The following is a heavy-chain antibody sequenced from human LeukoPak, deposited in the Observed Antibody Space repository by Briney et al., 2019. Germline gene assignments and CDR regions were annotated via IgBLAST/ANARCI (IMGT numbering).Heavy chain of an antibody. CDR3: ARHRYSSSWLPFDY. V-gene: IGHV4-39*01. CDR1: GDSISSSSYY. Sequence: SETLSLTCTVSGDSISSSSYYWGWIRQPPGKGLEWIESIYYSGSTYYNPSLKSRVTISVDTSRNQFSLKLSSVTAADTAVYYCARHRYSSSWLPFDYWGQGTLVTVSS. J-gene: IGHJ4*02. CDR2: IYYSGST. D-gene: IGHD6-6*01.